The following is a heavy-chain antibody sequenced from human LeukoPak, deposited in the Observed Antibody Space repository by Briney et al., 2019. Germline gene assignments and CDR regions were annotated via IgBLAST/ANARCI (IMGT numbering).Heavy chain of an antibody. CDR3: AKDGRYSGYDLDFDY. CDR1: GFTFSSYG. D-gene: IGHD5-12*01. J-gene: IGHJ4*02. Sequence: GGSLRLSCAASGFTFSSYGMHWVRQAPPKGLDGVGFIRYDGSNKYYADSVKGRFTISRDNSKNTLYLQMNSLRAEDAAVYYCAKDGRYSGYDLDFDYWGQGTLVTVSS. V-gene: IGHV3-30*02. CDR2: IRYDGSNK.